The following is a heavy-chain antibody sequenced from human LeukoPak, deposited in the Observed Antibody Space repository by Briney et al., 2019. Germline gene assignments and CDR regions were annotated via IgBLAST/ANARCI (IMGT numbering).Heavy chain of an antibody. D-gene: IGHD3-10*01. CDR1: GGSISSGTYY. Sequence: SQTLSLTCTVSGGSISSGTYYWNWIRQPAGKGLEWIGRIYTSGSTNYNPSLKSRVTMSVDTSKNQFSLKLSSLTAADAAIYYCALNMVRGIISYYFDYWGQGTLVTVSS. CDR3: ALNMVRGIISYYFDY. J-gene: IGHJ4*02. V-gene: IGHV4-61*02. CDR2: IYTSGST.